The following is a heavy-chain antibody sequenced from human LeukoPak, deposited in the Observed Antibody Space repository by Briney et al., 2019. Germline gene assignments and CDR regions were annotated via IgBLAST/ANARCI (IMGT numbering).Heavy chain of an antibody. D-gene: IGHD2-2*02. J-gene: IGHJ4*02. CDR3: ARMGCSSTSCYTPTFDY. Sequence: GGSLRLSCAASGFTFSSYSMNWVRQAPGKGLEWVSYISSSSSTIYYADSVKGRFTISRDNAKNSLYLRMNSLRAEDTAVYYCARMGCSSTSCYTPTFDYWGQGTLVTVSS. CDR2: ISSSSSTI. CDR1: GFTFSSYS. V-gene: IGHV3-48*01.